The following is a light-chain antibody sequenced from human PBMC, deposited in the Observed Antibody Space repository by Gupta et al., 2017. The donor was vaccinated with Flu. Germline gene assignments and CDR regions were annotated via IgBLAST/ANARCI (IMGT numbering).Light chain of an antibody. CDR2: EVT. Sequence: SITISCTGTRGDIGDYKYVSWYQQFPGKAPNLIIYEVTYRPSRVSSRFSGSRSGNTASLTISGLRAEDEADYYCSSYSTSNTLVFGTGTQVTV. CDR3: SSYSTSNTLV. V-gene: IGLV2-14*01. J-gene: IGLJ1*01. CDR1: RGDIGDYKY.